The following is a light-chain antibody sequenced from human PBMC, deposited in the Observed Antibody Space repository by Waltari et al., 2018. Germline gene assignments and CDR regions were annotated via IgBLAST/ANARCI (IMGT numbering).Light chain of an antibody. CDR1: QSLVHSAGNTY. CDR3: MQGTHWPIH. Sequence: DVVMTQSPLSLPVTLGQPASISCRASQSLVHSAGNTYLNWFHQRPGQSPRRLIYKVSNRDSGVPDRFSGSGSGTDFTLKISRVEAEDVGVYYCMQGTHWPIHFGPGTKVDIK. CDR2: KVS. V-gene: IGKV2-30*02. J-gene: IGKJ3*01.